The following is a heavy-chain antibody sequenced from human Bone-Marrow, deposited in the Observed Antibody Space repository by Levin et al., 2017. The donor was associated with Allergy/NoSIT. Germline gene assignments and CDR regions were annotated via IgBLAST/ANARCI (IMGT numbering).Heavy chain of an antibody. Sequence: LSLTCAASGFTFSGSAMHWVRQASGKGLEWVGRIRSKANSYATAYAASVKGRFTISRDDSKNTAYLQMNSLKTEDTAVYYCTREPVGYWGQGTLVTVSS. CDR2: IRSKANSYAT. V-gene: IGHV3-73*01. CDR3: TREPVGY. CDR1: GFTFSGSA. J-gene: IGHJ4*02. D-gene: IGHD1-14*01.